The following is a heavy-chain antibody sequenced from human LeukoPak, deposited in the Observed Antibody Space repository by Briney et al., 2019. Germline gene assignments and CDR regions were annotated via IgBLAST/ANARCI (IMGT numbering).Heavy chain of an antibody. V-gene: IGHV3-74*01. CDR2: INSDGTTT. D-gene: IGHD6-6*01. Sequence: GGSLSLSCAASGFTFSSYWMHWVRQVPGKGLVWVSRINSDGTTTGYADSVKGRFTISRDNAKNTLYLQMTSLRVEETAVYYCGSPRTLSARNAIDMWGQGTMVTVSS. CDR3: GSPRTLSARNAIDM. J-gene: IGHJ3*02. CDR1: GFTFSSYW.